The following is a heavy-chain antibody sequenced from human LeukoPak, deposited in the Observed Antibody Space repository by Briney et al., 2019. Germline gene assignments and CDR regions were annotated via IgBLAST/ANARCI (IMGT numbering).Heavy chain of an antibody. Sequence: PSETLSLTCTVSGGSISSGSYYWSWIRQPAGKGLEWIGRVYTSGGTDYSPSLKSRVSISVDTSKNQFSLKLSSVTAADTAVYYCARGALRLSTIFGVVMAQRYDAFDIWGQGTMVTVSS. CDR1: GGSISSGSYY. V-gene: IGHV4-61*02. D-gene: IGHD3-3*01. CDR3: ARGALRLSTIFGVVMAQRYDAFDI. J-gene: IGHJ3*02. CDR2: VYTSGGT.